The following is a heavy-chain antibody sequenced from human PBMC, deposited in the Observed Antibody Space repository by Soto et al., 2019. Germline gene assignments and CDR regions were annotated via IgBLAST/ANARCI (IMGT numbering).Heavy chain of an antibody. J-gene: IGHJ5*02. CDR2: IYYSGST. Sequence: QVQLQESGPGLVKPSETLSLTCTVSGGSVSSGSYYWSWIRQPPGKGLEWIGYIYYSGSTNYNPSLKSRVTISVDTSKNQSSLKLSSVTAADPAVYYCAALEMATPRFDPWGQGTLVTVSS. CDR3: AALEMATPRFDP. V-gene: IGHV4-61*01. CDR1: GGSVSSGSYY. D-gene: IGHD2-15*01.